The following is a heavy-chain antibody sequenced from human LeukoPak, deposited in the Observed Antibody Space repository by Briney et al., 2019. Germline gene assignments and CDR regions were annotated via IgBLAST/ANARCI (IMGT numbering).Heavy chain of an antibody. V-gene: IGHV4-59*01. D-gene: IGHD3-10*01. Sequence: SETLSLTCTVSGGSISSYYWSWIRQPPGKGLEWIGYIYYSGSTNYNPSLKSRVTISVDTSKNQFSLKLSSVTAADTAVYYCARDPGVQWFGELSYYYGMDVWGQGTTVTVSS. CDR1: GGSISSYY. CDR2: IYYSGST. J-gene: IGHJ6*02. CDR3: ARDPGVQWFGELSYYYGMDV.